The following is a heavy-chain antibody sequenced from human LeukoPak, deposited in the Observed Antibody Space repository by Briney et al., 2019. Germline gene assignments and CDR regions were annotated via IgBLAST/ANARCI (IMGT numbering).Heavy chain of an antibody. J-gene: IGHJ6*03. CDR2: IYHSGST. D-gene: IGHD6-6*01. CDR3: ATRSSSLPYYYYYMDV. CDR1: GGSISSGGYY. Sequence: QTLSLTCTVSGGSISSGGYYWSWIRQPPGKGLEWIGYIYHSGSTYYNPSLKSRVTISVDRSKNQFSLKLSSVTAADTAVYYCATRSSSLPYYYYYMDVWGKGTTVTVSS. V-gene: IGHV4-30-2*01.